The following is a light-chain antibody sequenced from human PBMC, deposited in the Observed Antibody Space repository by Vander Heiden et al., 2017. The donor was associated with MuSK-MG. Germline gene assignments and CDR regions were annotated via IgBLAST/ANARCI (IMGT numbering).Light chain of an antibody. CDR3: QQRSNWLGT. J-gene: IGKJ3*01. CDR2: DAS. Sequence: IVLTQSPATLSLSPGERATLPCRASQSASSYLAWYQQKPGQAPRLLIYDASNRATGIPARFSGSGSGTDFTLTISSLEPEDFAVYYCQQRSNWLGTFGHGTKVDIK. CDR1: QSASSY. V-gene: IGKV3-11*01.